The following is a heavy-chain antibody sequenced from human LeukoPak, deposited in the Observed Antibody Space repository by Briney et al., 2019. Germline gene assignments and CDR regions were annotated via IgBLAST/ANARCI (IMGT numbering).Heavy chain of an antibody. Sequence: GASVKVSCKASGYTFTSYGISWVRQAPGQGLEWMGGIIPIFGTANYAQKFQGRVTITADESTSTAYMELSSLRSEDTAVYYCAACSQWELLIFDYWGQGTLVTVSS. J-gene: IGHJ4*02. CDR3: AACSQWELLIFDY. D-gene: IGHD1-26*01. CDR2: IIPIFGTA. CDR1: GYTFTSYG. V-gene: IGHV1-69*13.